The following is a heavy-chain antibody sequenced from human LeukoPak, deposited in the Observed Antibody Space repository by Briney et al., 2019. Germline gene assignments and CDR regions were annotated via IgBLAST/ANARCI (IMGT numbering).Heavy chain of an antibody. J-gene: IGHJ4*02. CDR1: GYSISSGYY. V-gene: IGHV4-38-2*02. CDR3: ARRTAMDNVDY. CDR2: IYHSGST. Sequence: PSETLSLTCTVSGYSISSGYYWGWIRQPPGKGLEWIGSIYHSGSTYYNPSLKSRVTISVDTSKNQFSLKLSSVTAADTAVYYCARRTAMDNVDYWGQGTLVTVSS. D-gene: IGHD5-18*01.